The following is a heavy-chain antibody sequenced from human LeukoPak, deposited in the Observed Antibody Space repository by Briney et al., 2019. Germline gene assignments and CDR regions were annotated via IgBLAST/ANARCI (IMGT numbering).Heavy chain of an antibody. V-gene: IGHV3-74*01. J-gene: IGHJ6*02. CDR2: INGDGRNI. CDR3: TRDLMDYDVSTGLHHYYMDV. Sequence: PGGSLGLSCAASGFTFSSYAMSWDRQAPGKGLVWVSRINGDGRNINYADSVRGRFTISRDNAKNTLYLQMNTLRVEDTAVYYCTRDLMDYDVSTGLHHYYMDVWGQGTTVTVSS. D-gene: IGHD3-9*01. CDR1: GFTFSSYA.